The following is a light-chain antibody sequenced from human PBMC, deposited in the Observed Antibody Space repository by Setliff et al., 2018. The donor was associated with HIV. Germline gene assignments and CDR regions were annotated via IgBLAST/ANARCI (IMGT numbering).Light chain of an antibody. V-gene: IGLV2-14*01. J-gene: IGLJ1*01. Sequence: QSVLTQPASVSGSPGQSITISCTGTSSDVGGYDYVSWYQQHPGKVPKLMLYEVGNRPSGVSNRFSGSKSGNTASLTISGPQAEDEADYYCCSYTSSTTRVFGTGTKVTVL. CDR1: SSDVGGYDY. CDR3: CSYTSSTTRV. CDR2: EVG.